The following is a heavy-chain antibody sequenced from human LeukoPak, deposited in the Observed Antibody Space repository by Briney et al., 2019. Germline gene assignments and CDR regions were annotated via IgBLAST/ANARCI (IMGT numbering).Heavy chain of an antibody. CDR2: IYYSGST. CDR1: GGSISSYY. D-gene: IGHD4-17*01. Sequence: PSETLSLTCTVSGGSISSYYWSWIRQPPGKGLEWIEYIYYSGSTNYNPSLKSRVTISVDTSKNQFSLKLSSVTAADTAVYYCARSSVTDNDAFDIWGQGTMVTVSS. CDR3: ARSSVTDNDAFDI. J-gene: IGHJ3*02. V-gene: IGHV4-59*08.